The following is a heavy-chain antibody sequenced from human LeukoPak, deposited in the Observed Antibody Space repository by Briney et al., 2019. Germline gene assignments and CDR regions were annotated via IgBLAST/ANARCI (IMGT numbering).Heavy chain of an antibody. CDR1: RFTFSSYW. J-gene: IGHJ4*02. CDR2: IKEDGSEK. Sequence: EGSLRLSCAASRFTFSSYWMSWVRQAPGKGLEWVANIKEDGSEKYYVDSVKGRFTISRDNAKNSLYLQMNNLRAEDTAVYYCARDVRNGRSYYFDYWGQRTLVTVFS. V-gene: IGHV3-7*01. CDR3: ARDVRNGRSYYFDY. D-gene: IGHD3-10*01.